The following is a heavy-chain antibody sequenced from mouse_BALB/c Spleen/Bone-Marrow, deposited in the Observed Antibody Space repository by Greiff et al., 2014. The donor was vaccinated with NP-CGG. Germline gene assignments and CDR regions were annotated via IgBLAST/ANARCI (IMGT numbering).Heavy chain of an antibody. CDR3: ARWDYRYGY. Sequence: EVQGVESGAELVKPGASVKLSCTASGFNIKDTYMHWVKQRPEQGLEWIGRIDPANGNTEYDPKFQGKATITADTSSNTAYLQLSSLTSEDTAVYYCARWDYRYGYWGQGTTLTVSS. CDR1: GFNIKDTY. D-gene: IGHD2-14*01. CDR2: IDPANGNT. J-gene: IGHJ2*01. V-gene: IGHV14-3*02.